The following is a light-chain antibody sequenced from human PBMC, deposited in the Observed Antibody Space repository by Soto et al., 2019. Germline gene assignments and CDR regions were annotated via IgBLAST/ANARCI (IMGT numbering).Light chain of an antibody. CDR3: QQRGDWPPIT. V-gene: IGKV3-11*01. CDR2: NAS. Sequence: EIVLPQSPATLSLSPGERAILSCRASQSVTTFLAWFQQKPGKPPRLLIYNASNRTTGIPASFSGSGSGTDFTLTISSLEPEDFAVYYCQQRGDWPPITFGQGTRLEI. CDR1: QSVTTF. J-gene: IGKJ5*01.